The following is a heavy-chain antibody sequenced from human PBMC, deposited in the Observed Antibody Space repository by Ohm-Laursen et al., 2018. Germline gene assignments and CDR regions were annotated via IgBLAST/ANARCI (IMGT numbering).Heavy chain of an antibody. Sequence: SQTLSLTCIVSGGSISSYYWSWIRQPAGKGLEWIGRIYTSGSTNYNPSLKSRVTMSVDTSRNQFSLKLTSVTAADTAVYYCAVSEVRYSFTYLADFWGQGTLVTVPS. CDR3: AVSEVRYSFTYLADF. D-gene: IGHD3-9*01. V-gene: IGHV4-4*07. CDR2: IYTSGST. J-gene: IGHJ4*02. CDR1: GGSISSYY.